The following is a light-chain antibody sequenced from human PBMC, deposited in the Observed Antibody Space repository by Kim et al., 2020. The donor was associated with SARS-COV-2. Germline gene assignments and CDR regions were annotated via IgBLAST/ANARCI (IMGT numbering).Light chain of an antibody. CDR3: QSADSSGTSWV. J-gene: IGLJ3*02. V-gene: IGLV3-25*03. Sequence: SYELTQPPSVSVSPGQTARITCSGDALPKQYAYWYQQKPGQAPMLVIYKDSERPSGIPERFSGSSSGTTVTLTISGVQAEDEADYYCQSADSSGTSWVFG. CDR1: ALPKQY. CDR2: KDS.